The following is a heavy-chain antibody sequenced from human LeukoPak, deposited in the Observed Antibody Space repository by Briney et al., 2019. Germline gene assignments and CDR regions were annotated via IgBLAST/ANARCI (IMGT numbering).Heavy chain of an antibody. Sequence: GGSLRLSCAASGFTFSNNYMSWVRQAPGKGLEWVSVIYSGDLYSGGSTYYADSVKGRFSISGDNSKNTLYLQMNSLRAEDTAVYYCARDWNYKARRPDTFDIWGQGTMVTVSS. J-gene: IGHJ3*02. CDR3: ARDWNYKARRPDTFDI. CDR2: IYSGDLYSGGST. D-gene: IGHD1-7*01. V-gene: IGHV3-66*01. CDR1: GFTFSNNY.